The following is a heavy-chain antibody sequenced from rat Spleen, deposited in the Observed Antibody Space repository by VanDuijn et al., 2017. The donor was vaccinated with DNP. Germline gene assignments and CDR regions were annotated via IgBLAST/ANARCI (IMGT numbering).Heavy chain of an antibody. CDR3: TKIGAVTGTFDY. D-gene: IGHD5-1*01. V-gene: IGHV5-7*01. Sequence: EVQLVESDGGLVQPGRSLKLSCAASGFTFSDYNMAWVRQAPKKGLEWVATISYDGSSTYYRGSVKGRFTISRDNAKSTLYLQMGSLRSEDTATYYCTKIGAVTGTFDYWGQGVMVTVSS. CDR1: GFTFSDYN. CDR2: ISYDGSST. J-gene: IGHJ2*01.